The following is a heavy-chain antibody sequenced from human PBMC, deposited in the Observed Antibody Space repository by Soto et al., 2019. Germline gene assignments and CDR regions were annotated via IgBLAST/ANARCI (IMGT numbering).Heavy chain of an antibody. D-gene: IGHD1-20*01. V-gene: IGHV1-69*06. CDR3: ARECRGKQAGYNWLGSLGY. CDR1: GSRFSNYV. CDR2: IIPIFNST. J-gene: IGHJ4*02. Sequence: QVQLVQSGAEVKTPGSSLKVSCTVSGSRFSNYVISWVRQAPGHGLEWLGRIIPIFNSTQYAQRFQGRVTITADKSTNTASLELSSLRSDDTAVYYCARECRGKQAGYNWLGSLGYWGQGTLVTVSS.